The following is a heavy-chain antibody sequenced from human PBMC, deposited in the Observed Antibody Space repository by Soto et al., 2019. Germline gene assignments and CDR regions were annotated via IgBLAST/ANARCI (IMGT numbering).Heavy chain of an antibody. D-gene: IGHD3-16*01. CDR2: IKRKTDGGTT. CDR1: GFTVSNAW. V-gene: IGHV3-15*01. J-gene: IGHJ4*02. Sequence: EVQLVESGGGLVKPGESLRLSCAASGFTVSNAWMSWVRQAPGKGLEWVGRIKRKTDGGTTDYAAPVKDRFAFSRDDAKNTLYQQMNSLKTEDTAVYYCSAQGGYWGQGTLVTVSS. CDR3: SAQGGY.